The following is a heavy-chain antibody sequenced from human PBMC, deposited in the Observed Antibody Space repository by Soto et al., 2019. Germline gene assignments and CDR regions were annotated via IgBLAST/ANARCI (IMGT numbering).Heavy chain of an antibody. CDR2: INPSGGST. CDR1: GYTFTSYY. Sequence: ASVKVSCKASGYTFTSYYMHWVRQAPGQGLEWMGIINPSGGSTSYAQKFQGRVTMTRDTSTSTVYMELSSLRSEDTAVYYCARDTLYGWLRHNWFDPWGQGTLVTVSS. CDR3: ARDTLYGWLRHNWFDP. D-gene: IGHD5-12*01. V-gene: IGHV1-46*01. J-gene: IGHJ5*02.